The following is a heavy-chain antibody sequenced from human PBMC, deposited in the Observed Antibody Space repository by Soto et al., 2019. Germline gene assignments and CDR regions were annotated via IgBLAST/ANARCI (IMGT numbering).Heavy chain of an antibody. Sequence: SETLSLTCTVSGGSISSSYWNWIRQPPGKGLEWIGYMSYSGKTNYNPSLQSRVAISVDASKNQFSLKLTSVTAADTAVYYCARDKITGLFDYWGQGTLVTVSS. D-gene: IGHD2-8*02. V-gene: IGHV4-59*12. CDR2: MSYSGKT. CDR1: GGSISSSY. J-gene: IGHJ4*02. CDR3: ARDKITGLFDY.